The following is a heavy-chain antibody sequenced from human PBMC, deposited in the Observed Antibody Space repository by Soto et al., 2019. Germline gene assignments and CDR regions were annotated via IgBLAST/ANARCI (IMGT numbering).Heavy chain of an antibody. CDR3: ARDETGDSYYYYYGMDV. CDR1: GGTFNTYN. D-gene: IGHD7-27*01. CDR2: ILPIFGTT. J-gene: IGHJ6*02. Sequence: QVQLVQSGAEVKKPGSSVKVSCKASGGTFNTYNINWVRQAPGQGLEWMGGILPIFGTTNYAQRFQGRVTITADDSTITAYMELRSLRSEDTAVYYCARDETGDSYYYYYGMDVWGQGTTVTVTS. V-gene: IGHV1-69*01.